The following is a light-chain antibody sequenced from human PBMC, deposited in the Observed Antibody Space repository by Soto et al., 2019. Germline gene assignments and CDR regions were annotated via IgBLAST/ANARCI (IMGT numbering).Light chain of an antibody. Sequence: QSVLTQSPSASGTPGQRVTISCSGRSANIGNNYVCWYQQLPGTAPKLLIYSDNQRPSGVPDRFSGSKSGSSASLAISGLRPEDVADYFCVSWDDSLSGLVFGTGTKLTVL. V-gene: IGLV1-47*02. CDR1: SANIGNNY. J-gene: IGLJ1*01. CDR2: SDN. CDR3: VSWDDSLSGLV.